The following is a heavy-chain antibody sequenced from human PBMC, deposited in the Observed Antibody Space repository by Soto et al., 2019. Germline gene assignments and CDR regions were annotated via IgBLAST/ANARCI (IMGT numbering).Heavy chain of an antibody. CDR1: GYTFTSYA. CDR3: ARVVDYYDPYYYYGMDV. D-gene: IGHD3-22*01. CDR2: ISSYNGDT. Sequence: GASVKVSCKASGYTFTSYAMHWVRQAPGQGPEWMGWISSYNGDTNYAQTFQGRVTMTTDTSTSTAYMELRSLRSDDTAVYYCARVVDYYDPYYYYGMDVWGQGTTVTVSS. J-gene: IGHJ6*02. V-gene: IGHV1-18*01.